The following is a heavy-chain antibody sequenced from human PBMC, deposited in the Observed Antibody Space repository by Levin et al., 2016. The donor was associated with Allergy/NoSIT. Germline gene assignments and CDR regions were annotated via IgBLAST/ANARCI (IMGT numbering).Heavy chain of an antibody. CDR3: ARDFWSGYRNWFDP. Sequence: GESLKISCAASGFTFSDYYMSWIRQAPGKGLEWVSYISSSGSTIYYADSVKGRFTISRDNAKNSLYLQMNSLRDEDTALYYCARDFWSGYRNWFDPWGQGTLVTVSS. D-gene: IGHD3-3*01. CDR1: GFTFSDYY. CDR2: ISSSGSTI. J-gene: IGHJ5*02. V-gene: IGHV3-11*04.